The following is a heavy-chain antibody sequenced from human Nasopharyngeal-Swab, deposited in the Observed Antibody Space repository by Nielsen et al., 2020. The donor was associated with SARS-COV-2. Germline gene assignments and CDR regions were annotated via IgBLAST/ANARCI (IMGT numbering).Heavy chain of an antibody. J-gene: IGHJ6*03. CDR2: IYYSGIT. V-gene: IGHV4-31*03. CDR1: GGSISRGGYY. CDR3: ARAGDFWSGWSANYYMDV. Sequence: TLSITCTVSGGSISRGGYYWIWFRQHPGKGLDRIGYIYYSGITYYNPSLKSRVTISVDTSKNQFSLKLISVTAADTAVYYCARAGDFWSGWSANYYMDVWGKGTTVTVSS. D-gene: IGHD3-3*01.